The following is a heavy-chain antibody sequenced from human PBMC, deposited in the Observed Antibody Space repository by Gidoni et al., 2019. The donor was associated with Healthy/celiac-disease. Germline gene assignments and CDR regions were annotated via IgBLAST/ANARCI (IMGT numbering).Heavy chain of an antibody. CDR2: ISYDGSNK. Sequence: LEWVAVISYDGSNKYYADSVKGRFTISRDNSKNTLYLQMNSLRAEDTAVYYCARDRGMDTAMGPLGMDVWGQGTTVTVSS. J-gene: IGHJ6*02. D-gene: IGHD5-18*01. CDR3: ARDRGMDTAMGPLGMDV. V-gene: IGHV3-30*01.